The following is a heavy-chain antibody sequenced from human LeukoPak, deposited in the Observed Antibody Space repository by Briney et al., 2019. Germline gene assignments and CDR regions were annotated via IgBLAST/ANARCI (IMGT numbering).Heavy chain of an antibody. Sequence: GGSLRLSCAASGFSISGYWMYWGRQAAGGGLVWVSRMNSGGATINYADSVKGRFAISRDNVDNTLHLQMNSLRVEDTAVYYCIREVQVRASASLGLWGQGTLVTVSS. CDR3: IREVQVRASASLGL. V-gene: IGHV3-74*01. CDR2: MNSGGATI. J-gene: IGHJ4*01. D-gene: IGHD3-16*01. CDR1: GFSISGYW.